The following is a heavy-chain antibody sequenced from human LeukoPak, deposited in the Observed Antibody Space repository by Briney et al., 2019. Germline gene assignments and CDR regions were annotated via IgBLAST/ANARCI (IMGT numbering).Heavy chain of an antibody. J-gene: IGHJ2*01. CDR2: IYTSGST. CDR1: GGSISSYY. CDR3: ARAQGLTTFGVVIISTYFDL. D-gene: IGHD3-3*01. V-gene: IGHV4-4*07. Sequence: SETLSLTCTVSGGSISSYYWSWIRQPAGKGLEWIGRIYTSGSTNYNPSLKSRVAMSVDTSKNQFSLKLSSVTAADTAVYYCARAQGLTTFGVVIISTYFDLWGRGTLVTVSS.